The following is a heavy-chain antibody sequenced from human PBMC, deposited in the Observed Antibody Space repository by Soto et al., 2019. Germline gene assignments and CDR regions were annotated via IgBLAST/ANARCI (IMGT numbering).Heavy chain of an antibody. CDR2: IYHSGST. CDR1: GGSISSSNW. CDR3: ARDSSGYSYWYFDL. Sequence: ASETLSLTCAVSGGSISSSNWWSWVRQPPGKGLEWIGEIYHSGSTNYNPSLKIRVTILVDKSKNQFSLKLSSVTAADTVVYYCARDSSGYSYWYFDLWGRGTLVTVSS. D-gene: IGHD3-22*01. J-gene: IGHJ2*01. V-gene: IGHV4-4*02.